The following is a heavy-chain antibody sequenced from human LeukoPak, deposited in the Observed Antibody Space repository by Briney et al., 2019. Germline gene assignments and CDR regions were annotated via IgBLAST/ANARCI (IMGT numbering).Heavy chain of an antibody. Sequence: GGSLRLSCAASGFTFSSYEMNWVRQAPGKGREWVSYISSSGNTIYYADSVKGRFTMSRDNAKNSLYLQMNSLRAEDTAVYYCAREEPAGIDLFYYYGMDVWGQGTTVTVSS. CDR3: AREEPAGIDLFYYYGMDV. D-gene: IGHD2-2*02. J-gene: IGHJ6*02. CDR1: GFTFSSYE. CDR2: ISSSGNTI. V-gene: IGHV3-48*03.